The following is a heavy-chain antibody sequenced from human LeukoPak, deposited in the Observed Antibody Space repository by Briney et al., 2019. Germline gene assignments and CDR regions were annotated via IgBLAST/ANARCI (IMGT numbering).Heavy chain of an antibody. D-gene: IGHD2-8*02. CDR3: ARGTAAFDI. V-gene: IGHV3-30*03. CDR2: ISYDGSNK. Sequence: QSGGSLRLSCAASGFTFSSYGMHWVRQAPGKGLEWVAVISYDGSNKYYADSVKGRFTISRDNSKNTLYLQMNSLRAEDTAVYYCARGTAAFDIWGQGTMVTVSS. J-gene: IGHJ3*02. CDR1: GFTFSSYG.